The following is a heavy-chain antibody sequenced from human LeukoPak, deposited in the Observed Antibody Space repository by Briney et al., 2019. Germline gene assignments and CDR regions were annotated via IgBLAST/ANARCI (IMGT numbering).Heavy chain of an antibody. CDR3: AKDLKSTVTISEYFHH. CDR2: ISGSGGST. CDR1: EFTFRKYA. Sequence: GGSLRLSCTASEFTFRKYAMSWVREPPGEGLGWVSDISGSGGSTYYAHSVRGRFTISRDNSKHTLYLQMNSLRAEDAAVYYCAKDLKSTVTISEYFHHWGQGTLVTVSS. J-gene: IGHJ1*01. V-gene: IGHV3-23*01. D-gene: IGHD4-11*01.